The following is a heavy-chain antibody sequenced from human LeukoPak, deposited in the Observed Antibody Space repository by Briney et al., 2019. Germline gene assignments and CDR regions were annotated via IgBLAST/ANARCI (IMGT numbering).Heavy chain of an antibody. D-gene: IGHD3-3*01. Sequence: ASVKVSCKASGYIFTSYGISWVRQAPGQGLEWVGWISAYNGNTNYAQKLQGRVTTTTDESMSTAYMELSSLRSEHTAVYYCARTPITISPYSGFDPWGQGTLVTVSS. CDR1: GYIFTSYG. CDR3: ARTPITISPYSGFDP. J-gene: IGHJ5*02. CDR2: ISAYNGNT. V-gene: IGHV1-18*01.